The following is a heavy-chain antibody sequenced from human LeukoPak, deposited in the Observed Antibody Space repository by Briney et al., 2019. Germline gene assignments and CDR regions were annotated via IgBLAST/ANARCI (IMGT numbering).Heavy chain of an antibody. Sequence: SETLSLTCTVYGGSFRDYYWTWIRQPPGKGLEWIGEINHSGNTNYNPSLKSRVTISIDTSKNQFSLKLSSVTAADTAVYYCAREYVRGSYRLKAYSDYWGQGTLVTVSS. D-gene: IGHD3-16*02. CDR1: GGSFRDYY. V-gene: IGHV4-34*01. J-gene: IGHJ4*02. CDR3: AREYVRGSYRLKAYSDY. CDR2: INHSGNT.